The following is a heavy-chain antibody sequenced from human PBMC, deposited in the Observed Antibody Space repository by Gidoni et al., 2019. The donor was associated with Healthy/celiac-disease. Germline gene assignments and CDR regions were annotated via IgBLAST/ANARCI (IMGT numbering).Heavy chain of an antibody. CDR3: ARTRYSYGTGAFDI. V-gene: IGHV4-59*08. J-gene: IGHJ3*02. D-gene: IGHD5-18*01. Sequence: QVQLQESGPGLVKPSETLSLTCTVSGGSLSSYYCSWIRQPPGKGLEWIGYIYYSGSTNYNPSLKSRVTISVDTSKNQFSLKLSSVTAADTAVYYCARTRYSYGTGAFDIWGQGTMVTVSS. CDR2: IYYSGST. CDR1: GGSLSSYY.